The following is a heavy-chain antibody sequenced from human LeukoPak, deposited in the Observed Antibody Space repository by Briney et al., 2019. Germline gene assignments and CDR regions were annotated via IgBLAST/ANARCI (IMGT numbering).Heavy chain of an antibody. CDR3: ASGSGNYYDSNPLGKYFQH. V-gene: IGHV1-69*01. Sequence: PGESLKISCKGSGYTFTTYWISWVRQAPGQGLEWMGGIIPIFGTANYAQKFQGRVTITADESTSTAYMELSSLRSEDTAVYYCASGSGNYYDSNPLGKYFQHWGQGTLVTVSS. CDR1: GYTFTTYW. CDR2: IIPIFGTA. D-gene: IGHD3-22*01. J-gene: IGHJ1*01.